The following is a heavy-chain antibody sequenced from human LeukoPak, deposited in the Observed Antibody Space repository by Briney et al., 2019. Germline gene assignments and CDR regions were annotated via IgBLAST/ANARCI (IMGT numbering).Heavy chain of an antibody. Sequence: SGPTLVNPTQTLTLTCTFSGFSFTTSGMSVGWIRQTPGKALGWLALIYWDDDKRYSPSLQSRLTITKDTSENQVVLTLTNMDPVDTATYFCVHRRDDVRSSYYLMDVWGQGTTVTVSS. J-gene: IGHJ6*03. CDR1: GFSFTTSGMS. CDR3: VHRRDDVRSSYYLMDV. V-gene: IGHV2-5*02. CDR2: IYWDDDK. D-gene: IGHD2-2*01.